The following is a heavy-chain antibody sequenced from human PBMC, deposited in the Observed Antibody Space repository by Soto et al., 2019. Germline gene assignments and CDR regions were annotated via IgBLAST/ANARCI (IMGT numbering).Heavy chain of an antibody. V-gene: IGHV1-2*04. D-gene: IGHD3-10*01. J-gene: IGHJ6*02. CDR3: ARDMVRGVIRDYYYYGMDV. Sequence: ASVKVSGKASGYTFTGYYMHWVRQSPVQGLEWMGWINPNSGGTNYAQKFQGWVTMTRDTSISTAYMELSRLRSDDTAVYYCARDMVRGVIRDYYYYGMDVWGQGTTVTVSS. CDR1: GYTFTGYY. CDR2: INPNSGGT.